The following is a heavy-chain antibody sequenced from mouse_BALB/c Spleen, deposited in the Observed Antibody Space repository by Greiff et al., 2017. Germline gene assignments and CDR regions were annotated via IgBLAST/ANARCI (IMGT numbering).Heavy chain of an antibody. CDR1: GYTFTDYN. Sequence: EVKLQESGPELVKPGASVKISCKASGYTFTDYNMHWVKQSHGKSLEWIGYIYPYNGGTGYNQKFKSKATLTVDNSSSTAYMELRSLTSEDSAVYYCAREGYGSSPWFAYWGQGTLVTVSA. V-gene: IGHV1S29*02. CDR2: IYPYNGGT. D-gene: IGHD1-1*01. CDR3: AREGYGSSPWFAY. J-gene: IGHJ3*01.